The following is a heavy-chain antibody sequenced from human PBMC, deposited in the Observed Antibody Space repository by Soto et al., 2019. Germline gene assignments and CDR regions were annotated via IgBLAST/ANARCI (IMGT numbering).Heavy chain of an antibody. Sequence: SETLSLTCTVSGGSISSGGYYWSWIRQHPGKGLEWIGYIYYSGSTYYNPSLKSRVTISVDTSKNQFSLKLSSVTAADTAVYFCARGRYCLTGRCFPNWFDSWGQGTLVTVSS. D-gene: IGHD2-15*01. CDR1: GGSISSGGYY. J-gene: IGHJ5*01. V-gene: IGHV4-31*03. CDR2: IYYSGST. CDR3: ARGRYCLTGRCFPNWFDS.